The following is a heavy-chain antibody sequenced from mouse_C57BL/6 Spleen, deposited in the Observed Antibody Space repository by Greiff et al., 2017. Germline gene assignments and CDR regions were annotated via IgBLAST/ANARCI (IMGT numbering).Heavy chain of an antibody. Sequence: VQLQQPGAELVMPGASVKLSCKASGYTFTSYWMHWVKQRPGQGLEWIGEFDPSDSYTNYNQKFKGKSTLTVDKSSSTAYMQLSRLTSEDSAVYYCARRHYYGSSYGYFDVWGTGTTVTVSS. CDR3: ARRHYYGSSYGYFDV. V-gene: IGHV1-69*01. J-gene: IGHJ1*03. D-gene: IGHD1-1*01. CDR1: GYTFTSYW. CDR2: FDPSDSYT.